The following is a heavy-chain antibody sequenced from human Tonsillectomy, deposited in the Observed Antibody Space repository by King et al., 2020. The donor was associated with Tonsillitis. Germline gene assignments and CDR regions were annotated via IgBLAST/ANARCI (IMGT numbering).Heavy chain of an antibody. CDR2: IPYDGSNK. Sequence: VQLVESGGGVVQPGRFLRLSCAASGFSFRNYGIHLVLQAPGQGLEWVAIIPYDGSNKYYADSVKGRFTVSRDNSKNTLHLQMNSLRVEDTAVYYCAKEIAAAGDSYYSYGMDVWGQGTAVTVSS. D-gene: IGHD6-13*01. J-gene: IGHJ6*02. CDR3: AKEIAAAGDSYYSYGMDV. CDR1: GFSFRNYG. V-gene: IGHV3-30*18.